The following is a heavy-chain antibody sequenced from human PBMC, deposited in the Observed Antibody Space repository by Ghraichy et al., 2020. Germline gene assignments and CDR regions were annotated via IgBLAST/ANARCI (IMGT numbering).Heavy chain of an antibody. J-gene: IGHJ4*02. CDR3: ARFNAGWYYFDT. D-gene: IGHD6-19*01. CDR1: GYSISSGFY. V-gene: IGHV4-38-2*01. CDR2: IYQSGNT. Sequence: SETLSLTCSVSGYSISSGFYWGWLRRPPGKGLEWLGSIYQSGNTDFNPSLKSRVTISVDTSKNQFSLKLSSVTAADTAVYYCARFNAGWYYFDTRGPGTLVTVSS.